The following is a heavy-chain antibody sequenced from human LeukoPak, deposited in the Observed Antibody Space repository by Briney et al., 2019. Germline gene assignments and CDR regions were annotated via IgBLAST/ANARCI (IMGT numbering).Heavy chain of an antibody. CDR1: GGSISSGGYY. CDR2: IYSSGST. J-gene: IGHJ6*02. V-gene: IGHV4-31*03. CDR3: ARDVVVAANPAGYYYYGMDV. Sequence: SETLSLTCTVSGGSISSGGYYWSWIRQHPGKGLEWIGYIYSSGSTYYNPSLKSRVTISVDTSKNQFSLKLSSVTAADTAVYYCARDVVVAANPAGYYYYGMDVWGQGTTVTVSS. D-gene: IGHD2-15*01.